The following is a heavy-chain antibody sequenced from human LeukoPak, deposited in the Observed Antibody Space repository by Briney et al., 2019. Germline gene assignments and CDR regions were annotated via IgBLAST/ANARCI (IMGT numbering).Heavy chain of an antibody. CDR3: AKDLHYGSGSFDY. CDR2: ISGSGGST. V-gene: IGHV3-23*01. D-gene: IGHD3-10*01. J-gene: IGHJ4*02. CDR1: GFTFSSYS. Sequence: GSLRLSCAASGFTFSSYSINWVRQAPGKGLEWVSAISGSGGSTYYADSVKGRFTISRDNSKNTLYLQMNSLRAEDTAVYYCAKDLHYGSGSFDYWGQGTLVTVSS.